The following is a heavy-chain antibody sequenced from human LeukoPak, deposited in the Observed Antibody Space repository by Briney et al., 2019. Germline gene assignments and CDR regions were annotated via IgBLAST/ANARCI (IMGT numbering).Heavy chain of an antibody. D-gene: IGHD4-17*01. CDR3: ASKLTTGY. J-gene: IGHJ4*02. CDR1: GFTVSSNY. CDR2: IYSGGTT. V-gene: IGHV3-66*01. Sequence: GGSLRLSCVVSGFTVSSNYMSWVRQAPGKGLEWVSVIYSGGTTNYADSVKGRFTVYRDNSKNTLYLQMNSLRAEDTAVYYCASKLTTGYWGQGTLVTVSS.